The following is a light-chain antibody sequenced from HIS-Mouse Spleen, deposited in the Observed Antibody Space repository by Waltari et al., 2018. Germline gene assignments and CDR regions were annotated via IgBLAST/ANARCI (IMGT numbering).Light chain of an antibody. CDR1: QGISSS. V-gene: IGKV1-9*01. CDR3: QQLNSYPPT. CDR2: AAS. Sequence: DIQLTQSPSFLSASVGDRVTITCRASQGISSSLAWYQQKPGTAPKLLIYAASTLQSGVPSRFSGSGSGTEFTLTISSLQPEDFATYYCQQLNSYPPTFGQGTKVEIK. J-gene: IGKJ1*01.